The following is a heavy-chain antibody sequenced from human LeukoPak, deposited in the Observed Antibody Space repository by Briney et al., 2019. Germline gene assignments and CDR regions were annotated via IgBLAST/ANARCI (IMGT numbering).Heavy chain of an antibody. V-gene: IGHV4-61*02. J-gene: IGHJ4*02. D-gene: IGHD3-22*01. CDR2: IYTSGST. CDR1: GGSISSGSYY. CDR3: ARDGSGYYDTSGYRN. Sequence: PSQTLSLTCTVSGGSISSGSYYWSWIRQPAGKGLGWIGRIYTSGSTNYNPSVESRVTISLDTSKNQFSLKLSSVTAADTAVYYCARDGSGYYDTSGYRNWGQGTLVTVSS.